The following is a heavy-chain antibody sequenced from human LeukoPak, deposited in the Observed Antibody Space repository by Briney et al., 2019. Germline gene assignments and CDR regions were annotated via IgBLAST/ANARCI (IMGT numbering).Heavy chain of an antibody. D-gene: IGHD6-19*01. CDR1: GGSISSSSYY. CDR3: ARLALPGPIYYFDY. Sequence: PSETLSLTCTVSGGSISSSSYYWGWIRQPPGKGLEWVGSIYYSGVTYYNPSLKSRVTISVDKSKNQFSLKLSTVTASNTAVYYCARLALPGPIYYFDYWGQGTLVTVSS. J-gene: IGHJ4*02. V-gene: IGHV4-39*01. CDR2: IYYSGVT.